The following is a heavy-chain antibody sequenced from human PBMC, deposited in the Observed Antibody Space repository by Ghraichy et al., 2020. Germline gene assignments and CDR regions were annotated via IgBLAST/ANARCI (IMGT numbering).Heavy chain of an antibody. Sequence: ASVKGSCKASGSTFTNYYIHWVRQAPGQGLEWMGWINPNSGGTKFAQKFQGRVTMTRDTSISTAYMELSRLRSDDTALYYCARVAQSQTSWGRGTLVTVSS. CDR3: ARVAQSQTS. CDR2: INPNSGGT. V-gene: IGHV1-2*02. J-gene: IGHJ4*02. CDR1: GSTFTNYY.